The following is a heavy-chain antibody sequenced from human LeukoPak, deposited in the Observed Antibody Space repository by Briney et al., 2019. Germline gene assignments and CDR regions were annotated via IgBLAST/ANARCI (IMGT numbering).Heavy chain of an antibody. D-gene: IGHD4-17*01. CDR2: FIPIFGTA. J-gene: IGHJ6*02. V-gene: IGHV1-69*13. CDR1: GYTFTSYG. CDR3: ASPEGYGDYSLMDV. Sequence: SVKVSCKASGYTFTSYGISWVRQAPGQGLEWMGVFIPIFGTANYAQNFQGRVTISADESTGTGYMELSSLRSEDTAVYYCASPEGYGDYSLMDVWGQGTTVIVSS.